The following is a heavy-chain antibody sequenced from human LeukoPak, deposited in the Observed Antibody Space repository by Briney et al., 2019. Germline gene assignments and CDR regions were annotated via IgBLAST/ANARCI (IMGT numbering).Heavy chain of an antibody. J-gene: IGHJ4*02. D-gene: IGHD4-17*01. Sequence: MXWISAYNGNTNYAQKLQGRVTMTTDTSTSTAYMELRSLRSDDTAVYYCARDRAYGDYLFDYWGQGTLVTVSS. V-gene: IGHV1-18*01. CDR2: ISAYNGNT. CDR3: ARDRAYGDYLFDY.